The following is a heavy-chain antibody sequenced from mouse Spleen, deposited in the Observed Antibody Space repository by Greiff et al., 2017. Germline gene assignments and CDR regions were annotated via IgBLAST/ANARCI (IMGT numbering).Heavy chain of an antibody. V-gene: IGHV14-4*02. CDR2: IDPENGDT. Sequence: VQLKQSGAELVRSGASVKLSCTASGFNIKDYYMHWVKQRPEQGLEWIGWIDPENGDTEYAPKFQGKATMTADTSSNTAYLQLSSLTSEDTAVYYCNAPYYGSSYAMDYWGQGTSVTVSS. D-gene: IGHD1-1*01. J-gene: IGHJ4*01. CDR1: GFNIKDYY. CDR3: NAPYYGSSYAMDY.